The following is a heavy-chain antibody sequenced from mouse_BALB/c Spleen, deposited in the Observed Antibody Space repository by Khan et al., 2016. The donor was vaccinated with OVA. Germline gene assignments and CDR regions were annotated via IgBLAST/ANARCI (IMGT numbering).Heavy chain of an antibody. CDR3: ARPRFTTPTACFAY. CDR2: ISNGGSYT. D-gene: IGHD1-2*01. CDR1: GFTFSSYG. V-gene: IGHV5-6*01. J-gene: IGHJ3*01. Sequence: EVELVESGGDLVKPGGSLNLSCEASGFTFSSYGMSWLRQTPDKRLEWVATISNGGSYTYYPDRVKGRLTISRDNAKNTLYLQMSSLKSEDTAMYYCARPRFTTPTACFAYWGQGTLVTVSA.